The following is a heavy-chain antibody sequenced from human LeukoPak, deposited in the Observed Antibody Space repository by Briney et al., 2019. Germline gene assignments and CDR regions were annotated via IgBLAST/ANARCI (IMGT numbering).Heavy chain of an antibody. CDR3: ARHLLGYCSGGNCYYFDF. CDR1: GGSISSTTYY. V-gene: IGHV4-39*01. D-gene: IGHD2-15*01. Sequence: PSETLSLTCTVSGGSISSTTYYWGWIRQPPGKGLEWIGSSYYSGSTYYNPSLKSRVTISVDTSKNQLSLKLSSVTAADTAVYYCARHLLGYCSGGNCYYFDFWGQGTLVTVSS. J-gene: IGHJ4*02. CDR2: SYYSGST.